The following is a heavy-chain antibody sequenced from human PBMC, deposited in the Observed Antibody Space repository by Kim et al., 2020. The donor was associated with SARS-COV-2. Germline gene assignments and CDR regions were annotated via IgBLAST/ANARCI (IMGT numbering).Heavy chain of an antibody. J-gene: IGHJ4*02. CDR3: ATAFREYYYDSSGYPHSLGY. V-gene: IGHV1-24*01. D-gene: IGHD3-22*01. CDR1: GYTLTELS. CDR2: FDPEDGET. Sequence: ASVKVSCKVSGYTLTELSMHWVRQAPGKGLEWMGGFDPEDGETIYAQKFQGRVTMTEDTSTDTAYMELSSLRSEDTAVYYCATAFREYYYDSSGYPHSLGYWGQGTLVTVSS.